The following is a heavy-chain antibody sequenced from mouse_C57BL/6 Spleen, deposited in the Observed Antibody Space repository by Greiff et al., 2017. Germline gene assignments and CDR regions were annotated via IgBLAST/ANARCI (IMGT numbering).Heavy chain of an antibody. CDR1: GYAFSSSW. Sequence: VQLQQSGPELVKPGASVKISCKASGYAFSSSWMNWVKQRPGKGLEWIGRIYPGDGDTNYNGKFKGKATLTADKSSSTAYMQLRSLTSEDSAVYVWERRRGSAAQAKGAMDYWGQGTSVTVSS. D-gene: IGHD3-2*02. J-gene: IGHJ4*01. CDR3: ERRRGSAAQAKGAMDY. V-gene: IGHV1-82*01. CDR2: IYPGDGDT.